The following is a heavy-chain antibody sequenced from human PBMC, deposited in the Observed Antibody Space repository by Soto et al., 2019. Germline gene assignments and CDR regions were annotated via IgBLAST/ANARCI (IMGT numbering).Heavy chain of an antibody. V-gene: IGHV1-69*12. CDR3: ARASEYSGSYLWAANWFDP. CDR1: GGTFSSYA. Sequence: QVQLVQSGAEVKKPGSSVKVSCKASGGTFSSYAISWVRQAPGQGLEWMGGIIPIFGTANYAQKFQGRVTVTADESTSTAYMELSSLRSEDTAVYYCARASEYSGSYLWAANWFDPWGQGTLVTVSS. CDR2: IIPIFGTA. J-gene: IGHJ5*02. D-gene: IGHD1-26*01.